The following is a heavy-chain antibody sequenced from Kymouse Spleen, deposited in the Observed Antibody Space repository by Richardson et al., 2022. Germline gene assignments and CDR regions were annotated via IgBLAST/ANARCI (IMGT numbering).Heavy chain of an antibody. CDR2: INHSGST. CDR3: ARAGDSAFDI. Sequence: QVQLQQWGAGLLKPSETLSLTCAVYGGSFSGYYWSWIRQPPGKGLEWIGEINHSGSTNYNPSLKSRVTISVDTSKNQFSLKLSSVTAADTAVYYCARAGDSAFDIWGQGTMVTVSS. D-gene: IGHD3-16*02. CDR1: GGSFSGYY. V-gene: IGHV4-34*01. J-gene: IGHJ3*02.